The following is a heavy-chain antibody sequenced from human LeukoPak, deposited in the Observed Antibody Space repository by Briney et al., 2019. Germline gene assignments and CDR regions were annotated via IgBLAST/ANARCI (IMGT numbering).Heavy chain of an antibody. J-gene: IGHJ4*02. Sequence: PGGSLRLSCAASGFTFSSYWMHWVRQAPGKGLVWVSRINTDGSSTSYADSVKGRFTISRDNAKNTLYLQMNSLRAEDTAVYYCARSVVDYVGGIYFDYWGQGTLVTVSS. CDR3: ARSVVDYVGGIYFDY. D-gene: IGHD3-10*02. CDR2: INTDGSST. V-gene: IGHV3-74*01. CDR1: GFTFSSYW.